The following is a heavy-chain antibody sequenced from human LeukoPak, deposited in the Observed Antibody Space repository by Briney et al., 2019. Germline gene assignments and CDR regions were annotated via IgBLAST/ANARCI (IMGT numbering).Heavy chain of an antibody. Sequence: GGSLRLSCAASGFTFSSYAMSWVRQAPGKGLERVAFISYDGNNKYYADSVKGRLTISRDNSKNTVYLHLNSLRVEDTAVHYCAKDFERGGMIMYGGIIVRGIDYWGQGTLVTVSS. CDR1: GFTFSSYA. J-gene: IGHJ4*02. CDR2: ISYDGNNK. D-gene: IGHD3-16*02. CDR3: AKDFERGGMIMYGGIIVRGIDY. V-gene: IGHV3-30*18.